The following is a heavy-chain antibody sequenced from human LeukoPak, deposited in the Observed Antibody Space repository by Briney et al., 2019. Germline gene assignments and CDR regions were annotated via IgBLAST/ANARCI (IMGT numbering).Heavy chain of an antibody. CDR2: ITNDGSST. CDR3: AKDSENSYTYYFDY. CDR1: GLTFSSHW. D-gene: IGHD3-16*01. Sequence: GGSLRLSCAASGLTFSSHWMHWVRQAPGKGLVWVSRITNDGSSTTYADSVKGRFTISRDNAKNMLYLQVNSLRAEDTAVYYCAKDSENSYTYYFDYWGQGTLVTVSS. J-gene: IGHJ4*02. V-gene: IGHV3-74*01.